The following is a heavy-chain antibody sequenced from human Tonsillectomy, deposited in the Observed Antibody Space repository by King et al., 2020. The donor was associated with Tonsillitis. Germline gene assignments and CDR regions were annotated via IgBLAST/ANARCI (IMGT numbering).Heavy chain of an antibody. Sequence: VQLVESGGGLVQPGGSRRLSCAASGFSLSSYWMTWVRQSPGKGLEGVANIRQDGNVICYADSVKGRFTISRDNGKNSLFLQMNSLRAADTAVYYCARDLSPDRNGMWYDVFDLWGQGTTVTVSS. CDR3: ARDLSPDRNGMWYDVFDL. CDR1: GFSLSSYW. V-gene: IGHV3-7*01. J-gene: IGHJ3*01. CDR2: IRQDGNVI. D-gene: IGHD2-15*01.